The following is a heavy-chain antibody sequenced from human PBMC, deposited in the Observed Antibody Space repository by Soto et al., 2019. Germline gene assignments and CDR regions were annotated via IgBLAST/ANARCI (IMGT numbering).Heavy chain of an antibody. V-gene: IGHV3-11*05. CDR3: AKAGGADSSSWYVVLANWLDP. CDR2: MSSTSGFT. D-gene: IGHD6-13*01. Sequence: PGESLKISRAASGFSFSDYYMSWIRQAPGKGLEWLSYMSSTSGFTNYADSVKGRFTISRDDAENSLDMQVNSLRAEDTAVYYCAKAGGADSSSWYVVLANWLDPSARGTLVPVSS. CDR1: GFSFSDYY. J-gene: IGHJ5*02.